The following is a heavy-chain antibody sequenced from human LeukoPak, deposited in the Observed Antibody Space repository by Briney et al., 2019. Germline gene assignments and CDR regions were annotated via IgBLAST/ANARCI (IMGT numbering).Heavy chain of an antibody. V-gene: IGHV4-59*01. CDR1: GGSISSYY. Sequence: SETLSLARTVSGGSISSYYWSWIRQPPGKGLEWIGYIYYSGSTNYNPSLKSRVTISVDTSKNQFSLKLTSVTAADTAVYYCARRNNNSSGYYSIYFDSWGQGTLVTVSS. D-gene: IGHD3-22*01. J-gene: IGHJ4*02. CDR2: IYYSGST. CDR3: ARRNNNSSGYYSIYFDS.